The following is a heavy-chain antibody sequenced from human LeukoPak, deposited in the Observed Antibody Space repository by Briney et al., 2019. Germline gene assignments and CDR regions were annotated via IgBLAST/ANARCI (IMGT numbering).Heavy chain of an antibody. CDR1: GFTFSSNW. CDR3: VRDLGGRSGH. Sequence: GGSLRLSCAASGFTFSSNWMHWVRQAPGKGLVWVSRINEDGSTTNYADSVKGRFTISRDNAKNTLYLQMNSLRAEDTAVYYCVRDLGGRSGHWGQGTLVTASS. CDR2: INEDGSTT. V-gene: IGHV3-74*01. J-gene: IGHJ4*02. D-gene: IGHD1-26*01.